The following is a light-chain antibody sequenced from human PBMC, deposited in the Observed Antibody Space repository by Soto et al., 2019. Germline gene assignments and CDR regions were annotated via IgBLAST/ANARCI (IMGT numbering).Light chain of an antibody. CDR3: QQFNTAPLT. CDR2: SAS. J-gene: IGKJ5*01. Sequence: DIQMTQSPSSLSASVGDRVTITCRASQDISVYLAWYQQKPGKVPKLLIYSASTLQPGVPSRLSSSGSGTAFTLTISSLQPEDVATSFCQQFNTAPLTFGQGPRLEIK. CDR1: QDISVY. V-gene: IGKV1-27*01.